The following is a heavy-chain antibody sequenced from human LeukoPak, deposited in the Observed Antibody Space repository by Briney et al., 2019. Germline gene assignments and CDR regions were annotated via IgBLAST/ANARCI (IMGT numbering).Heavy chain of an antibody. CDR2: ISYDGSNK. CDR3: AKETRGYSGYDPFDY. Sequence: GGSLRLSCAASGFTFSSYGMHWVRQAPGKGLEWVAVISYDGSNKYYADSVKGRFTISRDNSKNTLYLQINSLRAEDTAVYYCAKETRGYSGYDPFDYWGQGTLVTVSS. V-gene: IGHV3-30*18. D-gene: IGHD5-12*01. J-gene: IGHJ4*02. CDR1: GFTFSSYG.